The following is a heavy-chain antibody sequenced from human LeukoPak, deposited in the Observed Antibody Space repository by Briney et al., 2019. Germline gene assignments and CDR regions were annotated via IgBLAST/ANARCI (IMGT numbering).Heavy chain of an antibody. J-gene: IGHJ4*02. V-gene: IGHV3-30*18. CDR1: GFTFSSYG. Sequence: PGGSLRLSCAASGFTFSSYGMHWVRQAPGKGLEWAAVISYDGSNKYYTDSVKGRFTISRDNSKNTLYLQMNSLRAEDTAVYYCAKVGGTNYDFDYWGQGTLVTVSS. CDR2: ISYDGSNK. CDR3: AKVGGTNYDFDY. D-gene: IGHD3-3*01.